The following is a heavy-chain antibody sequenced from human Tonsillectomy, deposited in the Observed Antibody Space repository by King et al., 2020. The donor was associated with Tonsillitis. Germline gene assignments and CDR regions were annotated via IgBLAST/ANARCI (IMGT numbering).Heavy chain of an antibody. Sequence: VQLQESGPGLVNPSETLSLTCAVSGYFINSSYYWGWIRQPLGKGLEWIGSIFHSGTTYYNPSLKSRLTMSVDTSKNQFSLKLSSVTAADTAVYYCARGSRGYYYGWGQGTLVTVSS. CDR3: ARGSRGYYYG. D-gene: IGHD3-22*01. CDR1: GYFINSSYY. V-gene: IGHV4-38-2*01. CDR2: IFHSGTT. J-gene: IGHJ4*02.